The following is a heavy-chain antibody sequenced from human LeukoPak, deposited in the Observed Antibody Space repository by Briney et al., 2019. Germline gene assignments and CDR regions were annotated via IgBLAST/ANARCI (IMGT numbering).Heavy chain of an antibody. D-gene: IGHD2-2*01. CDR3: ASSFRDCSSTSCYGSNWFDP. J-gene: IGHJ5*02. CDR1: GGSFSGYY. CDR2: INHSGST. V-gene: IGHV4-34*01. Sequence: SETLSLTCAVYGGSFSGYYWSWIRQPPGKGLEWIGEINHSGSTNYNPSLKSRVTISVDTSKNQFSLKLSSVTAADTAVYYCASSFRDCSSTSCYGSNWFDPWGQGTLVTVSS.